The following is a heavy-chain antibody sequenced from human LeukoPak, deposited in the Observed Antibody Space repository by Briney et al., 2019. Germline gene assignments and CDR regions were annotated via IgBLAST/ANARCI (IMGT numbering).Heavy chain of an antibody. J-gene: IGHJ4*02. CDR1: GFTFDDYA. V-gene: IGHV3-9*01. Sequence: LSGGSLRLSCAASGFTFDDYAMHWVRQAPGKGLEWVSGISWNSGSIGYADSVKGRFTISRDNAKNSLYLQMNSLRAEDTALYYCAKDMIPRTYYYDSSGYEDWGQGTLVTVSS. D-gene: IGHD3-22*01. CDR2: ISWNSGSI. CDR3: AKDMIPRTYYYDSSGYED.